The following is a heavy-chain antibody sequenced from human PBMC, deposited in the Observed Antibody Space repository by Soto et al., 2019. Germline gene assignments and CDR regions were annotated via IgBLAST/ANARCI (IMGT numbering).Heavy chain of an antibody. CDR3: ARLQAAVPHY. Sequence: ETLSLTCTVSGDSISGSPYFWGWIRQPPGKRLEWIGSIFYDGYTLYTPSLRSRVTISVDTSKNQFSLKLASVAAADTATYFCARLQAAVPHYWGQGTLVTVSS. CDR2: IFYDGYT. D-gene: IGHD6-13*01. J-gene: IGHJ4*02. CDR1: GDSISGSPYF. V-gene: IGHV4-39*01.